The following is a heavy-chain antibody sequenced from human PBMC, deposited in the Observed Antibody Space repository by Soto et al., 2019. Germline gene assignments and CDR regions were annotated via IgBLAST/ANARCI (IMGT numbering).Heavy chain of an antibody. Sequence: EVQLLESGGGLVHPGGSLRLSCAASGFTFTIYAMSWVRQAPGKGLEWVSAISGSGGSTYYANSVKGRFTISRDNSKDTMYLQIPSLRAVDTAVYYCAITANCGDGCLEGTYPFFDLWGRGILVTVSS. D-gene: IGHD2-21*02. CDR2: ISGSGGST. CDR3: AITANCGDGCLEGTYPFFDL. CDR1: GFTFTIYA. V-gene: IGHV3-23*01. J-gene: IGHJ2*01.